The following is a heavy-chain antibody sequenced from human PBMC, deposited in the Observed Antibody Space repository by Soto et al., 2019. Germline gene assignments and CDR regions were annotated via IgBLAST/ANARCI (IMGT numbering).Heavy chain of an antibody. CDR1: GSTSTSHA. CDR2: ISNDEIDK. V-gene: IGHV3-30*18. CDR3: AKDSGYQLPDNYFYYGLDV. J-gene: IGHJ6*02. Sequence: GGSMRLSCAVSGSTSTSHAMHWVSQTQDKGLEWVAAISNDEIDKKYASSVKGRFTVSRDKVKNTLTLQMNSLRPEDTAVYYCAKDSGYQLPDNYFYYGLDVWGQGATVTVSS. D-gene: IGHD2-2*01.